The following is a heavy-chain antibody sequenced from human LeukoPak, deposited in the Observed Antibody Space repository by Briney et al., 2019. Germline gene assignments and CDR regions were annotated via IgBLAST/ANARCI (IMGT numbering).Heavy chain of an antibody. Sequence: GGSLRLSCAASGFTFSSYGMHWVRQAPGKGLEWVAKIKEGGSEIYYVDSVKGRFTISRDNAKNSLSLQMHSLRDEDTAVYYCVRDQGYCTSASCRGDAFDVWGQGSMVSVSS. V-gene: IGHV3-7*01. J-gene: IGHJ3*01. CDR1: GFTFSSYG. CDR3: VRDQGYCTSASCRGDAFDV. D-gene: IGHD2-2*01. CDR2: IKEGGSEI.